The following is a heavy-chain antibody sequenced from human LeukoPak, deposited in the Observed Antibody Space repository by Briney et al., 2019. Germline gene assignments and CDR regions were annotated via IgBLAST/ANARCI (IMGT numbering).Heavy chain of an antibody. D-gene: IGHD6-19*01. CDR3: ARVRGWEEFDY. CDR1: GYSISSGYY. J-gene: IGHJ4*02. V-gene: IGHV4-38-2*01. CDR2: IYHRGST. Sequence: SETLSLTCAVSGYSISSGYYWGWIRQPPGKGLEWIGSIYHRGSTYYNPSLKSRVTISVDTSKNQFPLKLSSVTAADTAVYYCARVRGWEEFDYWGQGTLVTVSS.